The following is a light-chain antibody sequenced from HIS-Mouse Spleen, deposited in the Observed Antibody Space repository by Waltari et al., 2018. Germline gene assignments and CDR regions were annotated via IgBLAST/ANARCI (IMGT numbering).Light chain of an antibody. CDR2: EDS. CDR1: ALPKKY. CDR3: YSTDSSGNHRV. J-gene: IGLJ3*02. V-gene: IGLV3-10*01. Sequence: SYELTQPPSVSVSPGQTARNPCSGDALPKKYPYWYQQKSGPAPVLVIYEDSKRPSGIPERFSGSSSGTMATLTISGAQVEDEADYYCYSTDSSGNHRVFGGGTKLTVL.